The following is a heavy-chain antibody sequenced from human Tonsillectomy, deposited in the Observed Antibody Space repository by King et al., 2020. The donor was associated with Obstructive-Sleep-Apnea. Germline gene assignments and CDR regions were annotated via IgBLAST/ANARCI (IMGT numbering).Heavy chain of an antibody. V-gene: IGHV3-9*01. D-gene: IGHD2-15*01. CDR2: ISGNSGSI. Sequence: VQLVESGGGLVQPGRSLRLSCAASGFTFDDYAMHWVRQAPGKGLEWVSGISGNSGSIGYADSVKGRFTISRDNAKNSLYLQMNSLRSEDTALYYCAKDSGGSPLSVFDYWGQGTLVTVSS. J-gene: IGHJ4*02. CDR1: GFTFDDYA. CDR3: AKDSGGSPLSVFDY.